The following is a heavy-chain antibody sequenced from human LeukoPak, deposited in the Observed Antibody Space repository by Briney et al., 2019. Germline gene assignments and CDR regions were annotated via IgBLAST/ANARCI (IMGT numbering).Heavy chain of an antibody. CDR3: ARSPTSWYFDY. Sequence: GGSLRLSCAASGFTFSGSGMHWVRQAPGKGLEWVAFIRYHGSDKYYADSVKGRFTISRDNSKNTLYLQMNSLRPEDASVYYCARSPTSWYFDYWGQGTLVTVSS. D-gene: IGHD2-2*01. CDR1: GFTFSGSG. CDR2: IRYHGSDK. V-gene: IGHV3-30*02. J-gene: IGHJ4*02.